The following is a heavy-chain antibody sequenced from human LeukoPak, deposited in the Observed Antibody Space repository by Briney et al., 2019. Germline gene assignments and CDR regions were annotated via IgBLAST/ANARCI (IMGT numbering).Heavy chain of an antibody. CDR3: AKEGYYYGSGSYPFDY. CDR1: GFTFSSYE. J-gene: IGHJ4*02. CDR2: ISYDGSNK. V-gene: IGHV3-30*18. Sequence: GGSLRLSCAASGFTFSSYEMNWVRQAPGKGLEWVAVISYDGSNKYYADSVKGRFTISRDNSKNTLYLQMNSLRAEDTAVYYCAKEGYYYGSGSYPFDYWGQGTLVTVSS. D-gene: IGHD3-10*01.